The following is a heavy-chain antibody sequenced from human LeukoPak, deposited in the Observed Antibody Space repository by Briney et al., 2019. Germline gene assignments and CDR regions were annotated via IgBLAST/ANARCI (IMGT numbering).Heavy chain of an antibody. D-gene: IGHD3-10*01. V-gene: IGHV3-30*03. Sequence: GGSLRLSCAASGFTFSSYGMHWVRQAPGKGLEWVAVISYETSNKYYGDSVKGRFTISRDNAKNSLYLQMNSLRAEDTAVYYCARGEYGSGSYHIDYWGQGTLVTVSS. J-gene: IGHJ4*02. CDR1: GFTFSSYG. CDR2: ISYETSNK. CDR3: ARGEYGSGSYHIDY.